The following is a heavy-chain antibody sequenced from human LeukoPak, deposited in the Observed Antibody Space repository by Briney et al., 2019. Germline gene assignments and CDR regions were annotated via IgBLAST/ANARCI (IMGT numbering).Heavy chain of an antibody. CDR1: GFTFDDDA. CDR3: AKGEGYSYGPPDFQH. J-gene: IGHJ1*01. V-gene: IGHV3-9*01. D-gene: IGHD5-18*01. Sequence: GRSLRLSCAASGFTFDDDAMHWGPQAPGRGLEWVSGISWNSGSITYADSVKGRFTISRDNAKNSLYLPMNSLRAEETALYYCAKGEGYSYGPPDFQHWGQGTLVTVSS. CDR2: ISWNSGSI.